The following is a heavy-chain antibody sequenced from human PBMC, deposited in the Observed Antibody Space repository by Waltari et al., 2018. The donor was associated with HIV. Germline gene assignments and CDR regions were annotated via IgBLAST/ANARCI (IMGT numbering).Heavy chain of an antibody. D-gene: IGHD3-22*01. CDR1: GFTFTNYA. J-gene: IGHJ4*02. CDR3: AKDDSTGSSGYYPFHY. CDR2: ISGSGGST. Sequence: EMQLVESGGGLVQPGGSLRLSCAASGFTFTNYAMNWVRQAPGKGLGGVSAISGSGGSTYYADSVKGRFTISRDNSKNTLYLQMNSLRAEDTAVYYCAKDDSTGSSGYYPFHYWGQGTLITVSS. V-gene: IGHV3-23*04.